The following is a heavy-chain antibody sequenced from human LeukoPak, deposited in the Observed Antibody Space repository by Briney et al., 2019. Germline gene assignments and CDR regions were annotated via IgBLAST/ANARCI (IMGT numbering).Heavy chain of an antibody. D-gene: IGHD6-19*01. CDR2: IIPIFGTA. J-gene: IGHJ4*02. CDR1: GGTFSSYA. V-gene: IGHV1-69*01. Sequence: GSSVKVSCKASGGTFSSYAISWVRQAPGQGLEWMGGIIPIFGTANYAQKFQGRVTITADESTSTAHMELSSLRSEDTAVYYCARVYSSGWYVYWGQGTLVTVSS. CDR3: ARVYSSGWYVY.